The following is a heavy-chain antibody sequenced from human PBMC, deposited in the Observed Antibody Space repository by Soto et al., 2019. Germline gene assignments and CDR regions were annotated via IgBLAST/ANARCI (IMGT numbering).Heavy chain of an antibody. CDR1: VVSIISYY. CDR2: IYSSGST. Sequence: SATPSLTCTVSVVSIISYYWSWIRPPAGKGLEWIGRIYSSGSTNYNPSLKSRVTMSVDTSKNQFSLKLSSVTAADTAVYDCARETASGSYMYYFDYWGQGNRVTVSA. D-gene: IGHD1-26*01. V-gene: IGHV4-4*07. J-gene: IGHJ4*02. CDR3: ARETASGSYMYYFDY.